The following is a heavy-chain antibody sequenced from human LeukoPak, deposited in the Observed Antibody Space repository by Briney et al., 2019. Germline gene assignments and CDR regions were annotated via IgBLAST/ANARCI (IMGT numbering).Heavy chain of an antibody. V-gene: IGHV3-21*01. J-gene: IGHJ4*02. CDR2: ISSSSSYI. Sequence: GRSLRLSCVVSGLRFRNYGMHWVRQAPGKGLEWVSSISSSSSYIYYADSVKGRFTISRDNAKNSLYLQMNSLRAEDTAVYYCARDKRSAAGSIAVAGLFDYWGQGTLVTVSS. CDR3: ARDKRSAAGSIAVAGLFDY. D-gene: IGHD6-19*01. CDR1: GLRFRNYG.